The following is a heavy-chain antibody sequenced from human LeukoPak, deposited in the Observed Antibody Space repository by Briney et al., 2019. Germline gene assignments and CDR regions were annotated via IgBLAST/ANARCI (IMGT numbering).Heavy chain of an antibody. D-gene: IGHD3-10*01. Sequence: GGSLRLSCAASGFTFSNYWMHWVRQTPGKGLVWVSRINSDASVTTYADSVKGRFTISRDNAKNTLYLQMNSLRAEDTAVYYCARDYYGSPTHWGQGTLVTVSS. J-gene: IGHJ4*02. CDR1: GFTFSNYW. V-gene: IGHV3-74*01. CDR2: INSDASVT. CDR3: ARDYYGSPTH.